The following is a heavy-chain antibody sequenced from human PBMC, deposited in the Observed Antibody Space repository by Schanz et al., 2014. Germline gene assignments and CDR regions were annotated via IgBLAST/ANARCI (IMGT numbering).Heavy chain of an antibody. CDR2: ISGGGGTT. J-gene: IGHJ4*02. CDR1: GFNFSDYA. D-gene: IGHD3-10*01. CDR3: ARGGFGEVSYFDY. Sequence: EVQLLESGGGLVQPGGSLRLSCAASGFNFSDYAMCWVRQAPGKGLEWVSAISGGGGTTYYTDSVKGRFTISRDNSKSTLYLQMNSLRPEDTAVYYCARGGFGEVSYFDYWGQGTLVTVSS. V-gene: IGHV3-23*01.